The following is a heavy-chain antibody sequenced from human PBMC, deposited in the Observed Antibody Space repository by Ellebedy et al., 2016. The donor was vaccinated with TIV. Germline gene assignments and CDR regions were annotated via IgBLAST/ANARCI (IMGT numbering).Heavy chain of an antibody. Sequence: GESLKISCAASGFTLSDYGMHWVRQAPGKGLEWVTFISYDGNNKQYAESVKGRFTISRDDSKNTLYVQMNSLRPEDTAVYYCVKESPYSGSYPLGHWGQGTLVTVSS. D-gene: IGHD1-26*01. CDR3: VKESPYSGSYPLGH. CDR1: GFTLSDYG. V-gene: IGHV3-30*18. J-gene: IGHJ4*02. CDR2: ISYDGNNK.